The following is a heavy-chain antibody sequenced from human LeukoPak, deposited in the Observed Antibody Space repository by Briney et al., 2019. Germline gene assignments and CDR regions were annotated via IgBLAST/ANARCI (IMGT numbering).Heavy chain of an antibody. CDR3: ARAARDGYNVLCPDY. D-gene: IGHD3-10*02. Sequence: GGSLRLSCAASGFTVSSNYMSWVRQAPGKGLEWVSVIYSGGSTYYADSVKGRFTISRHNSKNTLYLQMNSLRAEDTAVYYCARAARDGYNVLCPDYWGQGTLVTVSS. J-gene: IGHJ4*02. CDR1: GFTVSSNY. CDR2: IYSGGST. V-gene: IGHV3-53*04.